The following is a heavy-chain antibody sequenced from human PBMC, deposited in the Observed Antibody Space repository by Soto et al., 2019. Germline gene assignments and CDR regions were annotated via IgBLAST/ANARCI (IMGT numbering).Heavy chain of an antibody. CDR2: MNPNSGNT. Sequence: QVQLVQSGAEVKKPGASVKVSCKASGYTFTSYDINWVRQATGRGLEWMRWMNPNSGNTGYAQKLQGRVTMTRNTSIRTAYMELSSLCSEATVVYCCARAKVGMVDYWGQGTLVTVSS. V-gene: IGHV1-8*01. CDR3: ARAKVGMVDY. D-gene: IGHD1-26*01. J-gene: IGHJ4*02. CDR1: GYTFTSYD.